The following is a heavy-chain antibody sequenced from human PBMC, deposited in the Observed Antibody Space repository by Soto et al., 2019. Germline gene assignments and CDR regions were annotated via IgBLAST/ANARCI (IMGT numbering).Heavy chain of an antibody. CDR2: INHSGST. J-gene: IGHJ4*02. Sequence: QVQLQQLGAGLLKPSETLSLTCAVYGGSFSGYYWSWIRQPPGKGLEWIGDINHSGSTTYNPSLKSRVTISVDTSKNQFSLKLSSVTAADTAVYYCARGGGHYDSSGSPDYWGQGTLVTVSS. CDR3: ARGGGHYDSSGSPDY. CDR1: GGSFSGYY. D-gene: IGHD3-22*01. V-gene: IGHV4-34*01.